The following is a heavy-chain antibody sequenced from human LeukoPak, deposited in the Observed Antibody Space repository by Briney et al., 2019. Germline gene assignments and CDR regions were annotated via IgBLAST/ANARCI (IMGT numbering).Heavy chain of an antibody. V-gene: IGHV4-59*01. Sequence: SETLSLTCSVSGGSITNYYWSWIRQPPGKGLEWIGYIYYSGSTNYNPSLKSRVTISVDTSKNQFSLKLNSVTAADTAVYYCARVADCRSSNWGLCYSDYWGQGTLVTVSS. CDR2: IYYSGST. CDR3: ARVADCRSSNWGLCYSDY. CDR1: GGSITNYY. J-gene: IGHJ4*02. D-gene: IGHD2-2*01.